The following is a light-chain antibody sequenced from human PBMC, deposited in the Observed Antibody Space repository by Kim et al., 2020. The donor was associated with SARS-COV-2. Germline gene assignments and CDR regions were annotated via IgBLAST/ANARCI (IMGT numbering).Light chain of an antibody. J-gene: IGKJ1*01. V-gene: IGKV3-20*01. CDR2: GAS. CDR3: QQYGSSRT. Sequence: LSPGEIATLSCRASQSISNNYLASYQQKPGQAPRLLIYGASSRATGIPDRFSGSGSGTVFTLTISRLEPEDFAVYYCQQYGSSRTFGQGTKVDIK. CDR1: QSISNNY.